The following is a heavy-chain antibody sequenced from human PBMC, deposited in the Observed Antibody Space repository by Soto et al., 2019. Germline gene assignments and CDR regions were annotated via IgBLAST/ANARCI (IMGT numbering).Heavy chain of an antibody. Sequence: GGSLRLSCAASGFTFDDYTMHWVRQAPGKGLEWVSLISWDGGSTYYADSVKGRFTIPRDNSKNSLSLQMNSLRTGDTALYYCAKDMKDPVGGQWLVRSENYGMDVWGQGTTVTVSS. CDR1: GFTFDDYT. CDR3: AKDMKDPVGGQWLVRSENYGMDV. CDR2: ISWDGGST. V-gene: IGHV3-43*01. J-gene: IGHJ6*02. D-gene: IGHD6-19*01.